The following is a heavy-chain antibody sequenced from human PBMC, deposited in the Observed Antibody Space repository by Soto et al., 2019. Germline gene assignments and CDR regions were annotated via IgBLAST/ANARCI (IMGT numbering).Heavy chain of an antibody. D-gene: IGHD2-15*01. CDR2: IYYSGST. CDR3: ARNYCSGGSCYSIDY. J-gene: IGHJ4*02. CDR1: GGSISSYD. Sequence: SETLSVTCTVSGGSISSYDWSWIRQHPGKGLEWIGYIYYSGSTNYNPSLKSRVTISVDTSKNQFSLKLSSVTAADTAVYYCARNYCSGGSCYSIDYWGQGTLVTAPQ. V-gene: IGHV4-59*08.